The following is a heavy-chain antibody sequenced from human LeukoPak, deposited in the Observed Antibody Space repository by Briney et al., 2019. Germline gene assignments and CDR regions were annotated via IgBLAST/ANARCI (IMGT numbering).Heavy chain of an antibody. CDR1: GYTFTSYD. CDR3: ARWCYYDSSGYYYFDY. D-gene: IGHD3-22*01. CDR2: MNSNSGNT. J-gene: IGHJ4*02. V-gene: IGHV1-8*01. Sequence: ASVKVSCKASGYTFTSYDINWVRQATGQGLEWMGWMNSNSGNTGYAQKFQGRVTMTRNTSISTAYMELSSLRSEDTAVYYCARWCYYDSSGYYYFDYWGQGTLVTVSS.